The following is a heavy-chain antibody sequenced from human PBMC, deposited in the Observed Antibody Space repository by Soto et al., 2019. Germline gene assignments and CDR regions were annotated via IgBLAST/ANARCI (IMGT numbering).Heavy chain of an antibody. CDR1: GFTFRTYN. Sequence: GGSLRLSCAASGFTFRTYNLSWIRQAPGKGLEWVSYISSSGSTIYYADSVKGRFTISRDNAKNSLYLQMNSLRAEDTAVYYCARNYDSSGYSLGPHYWGQGTLVTVSS. CDR3: ARNYDSSGYSLGPHY. D-gene: IGHD3-22*01. J-gene: IGHJ4*02. CDR2: ISSSGSTI. V-gene: IGHV3-11*01.